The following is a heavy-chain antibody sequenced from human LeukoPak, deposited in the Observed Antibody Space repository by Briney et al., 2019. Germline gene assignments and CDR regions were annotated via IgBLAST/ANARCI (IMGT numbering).Heavy chain of an antibody. D-gene: IGHD7-27*01. Sequence: ASVKVSCKASGYTFTSYDFNWVRQATGQRPEWMGWMSPNSGDTGYAQKFQDRVTMTRNTSISTAYMELSSLRSGDTAVYYCARGPPNWGYDYWGPGTLVAVSS. V-gene: IGHV1-8*01. CDR3: ARGPPNWGYDY. CDR1: GYTFTSYD. J-gene: IGHJ4*02. CDR2: MSPNSGDT.